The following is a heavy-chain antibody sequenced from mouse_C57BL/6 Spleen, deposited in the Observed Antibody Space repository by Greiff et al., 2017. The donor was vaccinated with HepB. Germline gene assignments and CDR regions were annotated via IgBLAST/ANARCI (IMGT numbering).Heavy chain of an antibody. Sequence: EVKLMESGGGLVKPGGSLKLSCAASGFTFSSYAMSWVRQTPEKRLEWVATISDGGSYTYYPDNVKGRFTISRDNAKNNLYLQMSHLKSEDTAMYYCARSWDYWGQGTTLTVSS. CDR1: GFTFSSYA. J-gene: IGHJ2*01. V-gene: IGHV5-4*03. CDR3: ARSWDY. CDR2: ISDGGSYT.